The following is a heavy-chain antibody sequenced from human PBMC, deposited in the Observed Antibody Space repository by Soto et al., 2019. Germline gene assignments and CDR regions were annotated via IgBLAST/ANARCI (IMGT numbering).Heavy chain of an antibody. CDR2: TYYRSKWYK. D-gene: IGHD1-26*01. J-gene: IGHJ5*02. V-gene: IGHV6-1*01. Sequence: QVQLQQSGPGLVKPSQTLSLTCATSGDSVSSNSAAWNWIRQSPSRGLEWLGRTYYRSKWYKEYAASVKSRITINPDTSKDQFSLQLNSVSPEDTAVYYCARTVGWIDPWGQGSLVTVSS. CDR1: GDSVSSNSAA. CDR3: ARTVGWIDP.